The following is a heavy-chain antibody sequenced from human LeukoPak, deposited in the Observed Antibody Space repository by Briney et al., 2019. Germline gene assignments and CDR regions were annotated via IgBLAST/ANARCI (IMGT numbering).Heavy chain of an antibody. Sequence: GGSLRLSCAASGFTFSDYYMSWIRQAPGKGLEWVSYISSSGGTIYYGDSVKGRFTISRDNAKRSLHMQINSLRAEDTAVYYCARASAERPYHYFYMDVWGKGTTVTVSS. CDR3: ARASAERPYHYFYMDV. V-gene: IGHV3-11*01. J-gene: IGHJ6*03. D-gene: IGHD1-14*01. CDR1: GFTFSDYY. CDR2: ISSSGGTI.